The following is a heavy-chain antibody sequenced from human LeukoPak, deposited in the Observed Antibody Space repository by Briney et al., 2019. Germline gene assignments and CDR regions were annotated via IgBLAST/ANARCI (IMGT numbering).Heavy chain of an antibody. CDR2: IYYSGST. Sequence: SSETLSLTCTVSGGSISSYYWSWIRQPPGKGLEWIGYIYYSGSTNYNPSLKSRVTISVDTSKNQFSLKLSSVTAADTAVYYCARDRTYYCGSGSYSYGMDVWGQGTTVTVSS. CDR3: ARDRTYYCGSGSYSYGMDV. J-gene: IGHJ6*02. D-gene: IGHD3-10*01. V-gene: IGHV4-59*01. CDR1: GGSISSYY.